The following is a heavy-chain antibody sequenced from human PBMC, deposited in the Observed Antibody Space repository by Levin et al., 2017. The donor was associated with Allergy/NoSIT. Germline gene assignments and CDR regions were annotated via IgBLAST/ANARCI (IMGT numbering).Heavy chain of an antibody. V-gene: IGHV1-2*06. D-gene: IGHD4-17*01. CDR2: INPNSGGT. CDR1: GYTFTGYY. J-gene: IGHJ4*02. CDR3: ARCRGDYGDPVEYPY. Sequence: EASVKVSCKASGYTFTGYYMHWVRQAPGQGLEWMGRINPNSGGTNYAQKFQGRVTMTRDTSISTAYMELSRLRSDDTAVYYCARCRGDYGDPVEYPYWGQGTLVTVSS.